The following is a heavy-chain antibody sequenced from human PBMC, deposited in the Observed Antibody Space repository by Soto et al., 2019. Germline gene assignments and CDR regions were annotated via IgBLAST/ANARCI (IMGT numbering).Heavy chain of an antibody. D-gene: IGHD2-2*01. CDR1: GFTFSTYA. J-gene: IGHJ6*02. Sequence: QVQLVESGGGVVQPGRSLRLSCAASGFTFSTYAMHWVRQAPGKGLEWVAVLSYDGSNKYYADSVKGRFTISRDNXKXTLYLQRNSLRAEDTAVYYCARVVPAAMYYYYGMDVWGQGTTVTVSS. V-gene: IGHV3-30*03. CDR3: ARVVPAAMYYYYGMDV. CDR2: LSYDGSNK.